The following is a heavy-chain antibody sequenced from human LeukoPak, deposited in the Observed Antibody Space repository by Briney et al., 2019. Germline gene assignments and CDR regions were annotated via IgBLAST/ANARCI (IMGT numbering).Heavy chain of an antibody. CDR3: AKSGCSSTSCYLNY. Sequence: GRSLRLSCVASGFTFDDYAMHWVRQAPGKGLEWVSGISWNSGSIGYADSVKGRFTISRDNAKNSLYLQMNSLRPEDMALYYCAKSGCSSTSCYLNYWGQGILVTVSS. CDR1: GFTFDDYA. D-gene: IGHD2-2*01. V-gene: IGHV3-9*03. J-gene: IGHJ4*02. CDR2: ISWNSGSI.